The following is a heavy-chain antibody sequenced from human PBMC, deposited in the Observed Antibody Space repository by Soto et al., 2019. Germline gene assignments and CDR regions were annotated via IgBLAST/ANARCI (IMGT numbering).Heavy chain of an antibody. V-gene: IGHV3-33*01. J-gene: IGHJ4*02. CDR1: GFTFSSYG. CDR2: IWYDGSNK. Sequence: QVQLVESGGGVVQPGRSLRLSCAASGFTFSSYGMHWVRQAPGKGLEWVAVIWYDGSNKYYADSVKGRFTISRDNSKNTLYLQMNSLRAEVTAVYYCLGGDSYYWGQGTLVTVSS. D-gene: IGHD2-21*02. CDR3: LGGDSYY.